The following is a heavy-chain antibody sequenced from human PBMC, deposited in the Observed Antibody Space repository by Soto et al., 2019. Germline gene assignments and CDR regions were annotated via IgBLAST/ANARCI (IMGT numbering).Heavy chain of an antibody. V-gene: IGHV1-69*13. CDR1: GGTFSSYA. Sequence: SVKVSCKASGGTFSSYAISWVRQAPGQGLEWMGGIIPIFGTANYAQKFQGRVTITADESTSTAYMELSSLRSEDTAVYYCARGGCSGGSCYSDYYYYGMDVWGQGTTVTVSS. CDR3: ARGGCSGGSCYSDYYYYGMDV. D-gene: IGHD2-15*01. CDR2: IIPIFGTA. J-gene: IGHJ6*02.